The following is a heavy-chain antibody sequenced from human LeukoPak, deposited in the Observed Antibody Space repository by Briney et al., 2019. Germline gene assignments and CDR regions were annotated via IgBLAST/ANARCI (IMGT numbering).Heavy chain of an antibody. CDR2: ISAYNGNT. Sequence: GASVKVSCKASGYTFTSYGISWVRQAPGQGLEWMGWISAYNGNTNYAQKLQGRVTMTTDTSTSTAYMELRSLRSDDTAVYYCARATPYGSGSASYYYYYYMDVWGKGTTVTISS. V-gene: IGHV1-18*01. CDR3: ARATPYGSGSASYYYYYYMDV. J-gene: IGHJ6*03. CDR1: GYTFTSYG. D-gene: IGHD3-10*01.